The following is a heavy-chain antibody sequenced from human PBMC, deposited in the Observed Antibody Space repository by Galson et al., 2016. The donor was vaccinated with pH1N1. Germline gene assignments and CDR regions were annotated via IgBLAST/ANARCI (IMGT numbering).Heavy chain of an antibody. CDR3: AKGTDVCTVTRCFPYGMHA. V-gene: IGHV3-23*01. J-gene: IGHJ6*02. D-gene: IGHD2-2*01. CDR1: GFTFSSYA. CDR2: ISGSGGTT. Sequence: SLRLSCAASGFTFSSYAMYWVRQAPGKGLEWVSAISGSGGTTHDADSVKGRFTISRDNSKNTLYLQMHSLRAEDTATYYCAKGTDVCTVTRCFPYGMHAGGQGTTVTVSS.